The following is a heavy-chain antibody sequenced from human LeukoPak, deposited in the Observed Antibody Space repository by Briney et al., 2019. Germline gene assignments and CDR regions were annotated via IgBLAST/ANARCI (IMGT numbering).Heavy chain of an antibody. D-gene: IGHD1-1*01. Sequence: GESLRLSCAGSGFSFSSSWTYWVRQAPGKGLEWVANINGDGSVNHYVDSVRGRFTISRDNAKNSLYLQMNSLRAEDTAVFYCAKGFYNDAIFDYWGQGTLVTVSS. CDR3: AKGFYNDAIFDY. CDR1: GFSFSSSW. V-gene: IGHV3-7*01. J-gene: IGHJ4*02. CDR2: INGDGSVN.